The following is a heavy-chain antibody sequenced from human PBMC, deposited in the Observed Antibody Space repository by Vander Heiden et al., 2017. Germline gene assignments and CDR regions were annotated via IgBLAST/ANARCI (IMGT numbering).Heavy chain of an antibody. CDR1: GFTFSSYA. Sequence: ELQLLESGGGLVQPGGSVRLSCAASGFTFSSYAMSWVRQAPGKGLEGVSTISASGGSTYYADYVKGRFTISRDNSKNTLYVQMNSLRAEDTAVYYCANSVELASIRYYYGMDVWGQGTTVTVSS. V-gene: IGHV3-23*01. J-gene: IGHJ6*02. D-gene: IGHD5-12*01. CDR3: ANSVELASIRYYYGMDV. CDR2: ISASGGST.